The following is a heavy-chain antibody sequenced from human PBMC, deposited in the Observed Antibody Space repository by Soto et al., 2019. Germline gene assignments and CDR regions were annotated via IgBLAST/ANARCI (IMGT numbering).Heavy chain of an antibody. CDR3: ARDSMCSGGSCYSKVPWFDP. CDR1: GFTFSSYS. V-gene: IGHV3-21*01. D-gene: IGHD2-15*01. CDR2: ISSSSSYI. J-gene: IGHJ5*02. Sequence: GGSLRLSCAASGFTFSSYSMNWVRQAPGKGLEWVSSISSSSSYIYYADSVKGRFTISRDNAKNSLYLQMNSLRAEDTAVYYCARDSMCSGGSCYSKVPWFDPCGQGTLVTVSS.